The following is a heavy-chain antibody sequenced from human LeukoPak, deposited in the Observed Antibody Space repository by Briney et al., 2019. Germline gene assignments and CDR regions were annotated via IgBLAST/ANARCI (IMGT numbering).Heavy chain of an antibody. CDR1: GFTFGGYP. Sequence: RGSLRLSCTASGFTFGGYPMSWVRQAPGKGLEWVSYISSSGSTIYYADSVKGRFTISRDNAKNSLYLQMNSLRAEDTAVYYCAREGDYSNPRPLWYWGQGTLVTVSS. D-gene: IGHD4-11*01. V-gene: IGHV3-11*01. J-gene: IGHJ4*02. CDR2: ISSSGSTI. CDR3: AREGDYSNPRPLWY.